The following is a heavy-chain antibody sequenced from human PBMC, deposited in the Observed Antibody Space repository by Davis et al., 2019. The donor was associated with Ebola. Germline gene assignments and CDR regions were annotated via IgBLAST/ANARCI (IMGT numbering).Heavy chain of an antibody. CDR3: AREAVADYFDY. CDR1: GYTFTGYY. J-gene: IGHJ4*02. Sequence: SVKVSCKASGYTFTGYYIHWVRQAPGQGLEWMGGIIPILGIANYAQKFQGRVTITADESTSTAYMELSSLRSEDTAVYYCAREAVADYFDYWGQGTLVTVSS. D-gene: IGHD2-15*01. V-gene: IGHV1-69*10. CDR2: IIPILGIA.